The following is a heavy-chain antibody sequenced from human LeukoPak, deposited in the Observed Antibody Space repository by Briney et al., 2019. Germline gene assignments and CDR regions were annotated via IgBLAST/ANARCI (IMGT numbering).Heavy chain of an antibody. CDR2: ISYTGTYI. V-gene: IGHV3-21*01. Sequence: SGGSLRLSCSASAVTFKTYNMNWVRQVPGKGLEWVSSISYTGTYIYYADSVKGRFTISRDNAKNSLYLQMNSLRAEDTAVYYCARVGVVGATWGFDYWGQGTLVTVSS. D-gene: IGHD1-26*01. J-gene: IGHJ4*02. CDR1: AVTFKTYN. CDR3: ARVGVVGATWGFDY.